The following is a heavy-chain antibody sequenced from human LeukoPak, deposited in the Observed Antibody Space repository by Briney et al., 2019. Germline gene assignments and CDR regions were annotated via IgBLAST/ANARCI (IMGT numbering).Heavy chain of an antibody. J-gene: IGHJ4*01. D-gene: IGHD2-21*01. Sequence: GGSLRLSCAASGFNVRSNYMSWVRQAPGKGLEWVSTIFPGGATYHADSVQGRFTISRDDYQNTLYLQMTSLSAEDTAIYYCARGGVMGAYVDYWGLGTLVTVSS. CDR2: IFPGGAT. CDR3: ARGGVMGAYVDY. V-gene: IGHV3-53*01. CDR1: GFNVRSNY.